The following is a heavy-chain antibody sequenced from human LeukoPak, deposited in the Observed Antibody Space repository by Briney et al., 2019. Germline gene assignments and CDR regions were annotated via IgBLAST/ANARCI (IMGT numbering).Heavy chain of an antibody. CDR3: ARSIGSRTWFDP. J-gene: IGHJ5*02. V-gene: IGHV4-34*01. CDR2: INHSGST. CDR1: GGSFSGYY. D-gene: IGHD6-25*01. Sequence: SETLSLTCAVYGGSFSGYYWSWIRQPPGKGLEWIGEINHSGSTNYNPSLKSRVTISVDTSKNQFSLKLSSVTAADTAVYYCARSIGSRTWFDPWGQGTLVTVSS.